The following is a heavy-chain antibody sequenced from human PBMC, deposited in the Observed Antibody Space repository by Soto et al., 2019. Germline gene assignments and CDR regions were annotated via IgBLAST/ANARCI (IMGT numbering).Heavy chain of an antibody. CDR3: AREYQGDAFDI. CDR2: INAGNGST. Sequence: GASVKVSCKASGYTFTSYAMHWVRQAPGQRLEWMGWINAGNGSTNYAQKFQGRVTMTRDTSTSTVYMELSSLRSEDTAVYYCAREYQGDAFDIWGQGTMVTVSS. CDR1: GYTFTSYA. D-gene: IGHD2-2*01. J-gene: IGHJ3*02. V-gene: IGHV1-3*01.